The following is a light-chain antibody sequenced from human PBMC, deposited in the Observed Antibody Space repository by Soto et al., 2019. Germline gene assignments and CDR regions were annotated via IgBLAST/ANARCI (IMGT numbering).Light chain of an antibody. CDR1: QSLLHYNGYNY. V-gene: IGKV2-28*01. CDR3: MQSLQTRT. Sequence: DIVLTQSPLSLPVTPGEPASISCRSSQSLLHYNGYNYLDWYLQKPGQSPQLLIYLVSHRASGVPDRFSGSGSGTDFTLKISRVEAEDVGVYYCMQSLQTRTFGQGTKVEIK. J-gene: IGKJ1*01. CDR2: LVS.